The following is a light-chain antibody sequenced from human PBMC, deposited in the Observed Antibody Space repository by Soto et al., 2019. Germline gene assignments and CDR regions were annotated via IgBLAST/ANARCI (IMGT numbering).Light chain of an antibody. Sequence: QSVLTQPPSASGSPGQSVTISCTGTSSDVGGYNYVSWYQQHPDQAPKLVIYEVSKRPSGVPDRFSASKSGNTASLTVSGLQAEDEADYYCSSYAGSNILVFGGGTKLTVL. V-gene: IGLV2-8*01. CDR3: SSYAGSNILV. J-gene: IGLJ2*01. CDR1: SSDVGGYNY. CDR2: EVS.